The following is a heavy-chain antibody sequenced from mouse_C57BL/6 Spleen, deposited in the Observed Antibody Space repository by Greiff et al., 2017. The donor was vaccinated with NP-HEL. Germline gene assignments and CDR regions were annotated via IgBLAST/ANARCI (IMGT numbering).Heavy chain of an antibody. CDR3: AKTVSWFAY. V-gene: IGHV1-26*01. CDR1: GYTFTDYY. CDR2: IIPNNGGT. Sequence: EVQLQQSGPELVKPGASVKISCKASGYTFTDYYMNWVKQSHGKSLEWIGDIIPNNGGTSYNQKFKGKATLTVDKSSSTAYMELRSLTSEDSAVYYCAKTVSWFAYWGQGTLVTVAA. D-gene: IGHD4-1*01. J-gene: IGHJ3*01.